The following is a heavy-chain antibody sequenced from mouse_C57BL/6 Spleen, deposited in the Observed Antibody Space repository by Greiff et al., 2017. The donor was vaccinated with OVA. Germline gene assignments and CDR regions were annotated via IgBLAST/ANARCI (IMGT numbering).Heavy chain of an antibody. CDR2: INPYNGDT. Sequence: DVKLQESGPELVKPGDSVKISCKASGYSFTGYFMNWVMQSHGKSLEWIGRINPYNGDTFYNQKFKGKATLTVDKSSSTAHMELRSLTSEDSAVYYCARNYDYDYWGQGTTLTVSS. V-gene: IGHV1-20*01. D-gene: IGHD2-4*01. CDR3: ARNYDYDY. CDR1: GYSFTGYF. J-gene: IGHJ2*01.